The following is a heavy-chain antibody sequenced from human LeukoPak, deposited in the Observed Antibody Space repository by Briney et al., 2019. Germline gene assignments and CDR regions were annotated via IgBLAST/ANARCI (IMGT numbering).Heavy chain of an antibody. CDR1: GYTFTSYG. J-gene: IGHJ4*02. Sequence: GASVKVSCKASGYTFTSYGISWVRQAPGQGLEWMGWISAYNGNTNYAQKLQGRVTMTRDTSISTAYMELSRLRSDDTAVYYCARDERQYYYGSGTGHDYWGQGTLVTVSS. V-gene: IGHV1-18*01. D-gene: IGHD3-10*01. CDR2: ISAYNGNT. CDR3: ARDERQYYYGSGTGHDY.